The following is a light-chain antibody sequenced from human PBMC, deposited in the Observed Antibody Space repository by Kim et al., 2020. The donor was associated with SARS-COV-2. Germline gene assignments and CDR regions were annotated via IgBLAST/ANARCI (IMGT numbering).Light chain of an antibody. CDR3: QVWDSSSDRRV. Sequence: PGKTARFPGGRNNIGSKTVPWYQQQPGQAPVLVIYYDSHRPSGIPERFSGSKSGNTATLAISGLEAGDEADYYCQVWDSSSDRRVFGGGTKVTVL. J-gene: IGLJ3*02. V-gene: IGLV3-21*04. CDR2: YDS. CDR1: NIGSKT.